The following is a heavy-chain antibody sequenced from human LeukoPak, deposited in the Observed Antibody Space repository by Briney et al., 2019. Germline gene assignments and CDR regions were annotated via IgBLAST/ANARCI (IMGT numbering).Heavy chain of an antibody. V-gene: IGHV3-30*18. CDR3: AKNRMARGRQHGMDV. Sequence: GGSLRLSCAASGFTFSSYGMHWVRQAPGKGLEWVAVISYDGSNKYYADSVKGRFTISRDNSKNTLYLQMNSLRAEDTAVYYCAKNRMARGRQHGMDVWGQGTTVTVSS. J-gene: IGHJ6*02. D-gene: IGHD3-10*01. CDR2: ISYDGSNK. CDR1: GFTFSSYG.